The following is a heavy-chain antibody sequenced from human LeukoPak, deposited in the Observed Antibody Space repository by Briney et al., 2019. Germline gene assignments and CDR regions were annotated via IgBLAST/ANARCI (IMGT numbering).Heavy chain of an antibody. D-gene: IGHD3-22*01. V-gene: IGHV3-23*01. CDR2: VSGYGVST. CDR1: GFTFSSYA. CDR3: AKGQYSFDSSGYYR. J-gene: IGHJ4*02. Sequence: GGSLRLSCAASGFTFSSYAMSWVRQPPGKGLEWVSVVSGYGVSTLHADSVKGRFTISRDNSKNTLYLQMNSLRDEDTAVYYCAKGQYSFDSSGYYRWGQGTLVTVSS.